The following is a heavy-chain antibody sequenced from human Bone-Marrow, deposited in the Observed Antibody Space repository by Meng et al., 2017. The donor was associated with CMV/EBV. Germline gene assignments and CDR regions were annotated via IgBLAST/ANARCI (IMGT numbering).Heavy chain of an antibody. CDR2: IYYSGIT. D-gene: IGHD6-13*01. J-gene: IGHJ6*02. CDR3: AGIAAAGTRGGMDV. CDR1: GGSISSSGYY. V-gene: IGHV4-39*07. Sequence: GSLRLSCTVTGGSISSSGYYWGWIRQPPGRGLEWIASIYYSGITFHKPSLKSRVAISVDTSKHQFSLNLSSVTAADTAVYYCAGIAAAGTRGGMDVWGQGTTVTVSS.